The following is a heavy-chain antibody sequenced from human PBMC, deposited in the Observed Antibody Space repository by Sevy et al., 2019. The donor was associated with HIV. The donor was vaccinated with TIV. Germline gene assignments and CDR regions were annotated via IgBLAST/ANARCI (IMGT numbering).Heavy chain of an antibody. CDR3: ARDQHDYAGNVRTGWFDP. V-gene: IGHV3-30-3*01. CDR1: GFTFSSYT. D-gene: IGHD4-17*01. J-gene: IGHJ5*02. Sequence: GGSLRLSCAASGFTFSSYTMHWVRQAPGKGLEWVANIIYDASMKYYADSVKGRFTISRDNSKNTLYLQMNSLSAEDTAVYYCARDQHDYAGNVRTGWFDPWGQGILVTVSS. CDR2: IIYDASMK.